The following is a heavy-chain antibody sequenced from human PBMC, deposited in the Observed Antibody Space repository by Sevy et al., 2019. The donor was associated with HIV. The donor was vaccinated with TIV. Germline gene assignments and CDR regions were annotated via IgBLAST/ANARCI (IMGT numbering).Heavy chain of an antibody. D-gene: IGHD1-26*01. V-gene: IGHV1-2*06. CDR2: INPNSGGT. CDR1: GYTFTGYY. Sequence: ASVKVSCKASGYTFTGYYMHWVRQAPGQGLEWMGRINPNSGGTNYAQKFQGRVTMTRDTSISTAYMELSRLRSDDTAVYYCARVKWEFHGGMDVWGQGTTVTVSS. CDR3: ARVKWEFHGGMDV. J-gene: IGHJ6*02.